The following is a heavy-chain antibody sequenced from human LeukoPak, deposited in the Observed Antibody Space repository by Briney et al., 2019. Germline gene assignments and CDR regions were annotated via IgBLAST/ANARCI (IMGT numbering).Heavy chain of an antibody. CDR3: ARDPGGSGNNGY. CDR1: GGSFSGYY. J-gene: IGHJ4*02. CDR2: INHSGST. V-gene: IGHV4-34*01. Sequence: SETLSLTCAVYGGSFSGYYWSWIRQPPGKGLEWIGEINHSGSTNYNPSLKSRVTISVDTSKNQFSLKLSSVTAADTAVYYCARDPGGSGNNGYWGQGTLVTVSS. D-gene: IGHD3-10*01.